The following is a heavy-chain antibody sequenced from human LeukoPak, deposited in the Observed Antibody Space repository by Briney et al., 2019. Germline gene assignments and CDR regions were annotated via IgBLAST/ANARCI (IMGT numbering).Heavy chain of an antibody. Sequence: SVKVSCKASGGTFSSYAISWARQAPGQGLEWMGRIIPILGIANYAQKFQGRVTITADKSTSTAYMELSSLRSEDTAVYYCASTYYYDSSGYYYYFDYWGQGTLVTVSS. J-gene: IGHJ4*02. V-gene: IGHV1-69*04. CDR3: ASTYYYDSSGYYYYFDY. D-gene: IGHD3-22*01. CDR1: GGTFSSYA. CDR2: IIPILGIA.